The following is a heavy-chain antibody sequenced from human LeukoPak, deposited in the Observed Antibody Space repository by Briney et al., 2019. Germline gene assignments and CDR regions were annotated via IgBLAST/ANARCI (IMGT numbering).Heavy chain of an antibody. J-gene: IGHJ4*02. CDR2: ISYSGST. Sequence: SETLSLTCSVSGGSISTYHWSWIRQPPGKGLEWTGYISYSGSTNYNPSLKSRITISIDTSKNQFSLKLSSVTAADTAVYYCARDSGYDIIDYWGQGTLVTVSS. CDR1: GGSISTYH. CDR3: ARDSGYDIIDY. D-gene: IGHD5-12*01. V-gene: IGHV4-59*12.